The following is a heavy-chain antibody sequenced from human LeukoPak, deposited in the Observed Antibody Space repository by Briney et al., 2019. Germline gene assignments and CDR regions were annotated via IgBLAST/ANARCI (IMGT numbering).Heavy chain of an antibody. CDR3: ASALEATTLDY. V-gene: IGHV4-59*11. D-gene: IGHD1-26*01. CDR2: ISYSGST. Sequence: PSETLSLTCIVSDGSISSHYWSWIRQPPGKGLEWIGDISYSGSTNYNPSLKSRVTISVDTSKNQFSLKLSSVTAADTAVYYCASALEATTLDYWGQGTLVTVSS. J-gene: IGHJ4*02. CDR1: DGSISSHY.